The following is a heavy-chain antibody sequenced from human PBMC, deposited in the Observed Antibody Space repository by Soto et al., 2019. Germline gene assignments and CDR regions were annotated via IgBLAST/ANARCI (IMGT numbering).Heavy chain of an antibody. V-gene: IGHV1-69*01. D-gene: IGHD3-22*01. CDR3: VRIFPYIVVRKPTGNHELFGMDV. CDR1: GGTFSNYT. J-gene: IGHJ6*04. Sequence: QVQLVQSGAEVKKPGSSVKVFCKASGGTFSNYTISWVRQAPGQGLEWMGGIIPVFGTTDYEQKFQGRVPISEDGSTRRSAIELSSLRSAYTAVYYCVRIFPYIVVRKPTGNHELFGMDVWGKGTTVTV. CDR2: IIPVFGTT.